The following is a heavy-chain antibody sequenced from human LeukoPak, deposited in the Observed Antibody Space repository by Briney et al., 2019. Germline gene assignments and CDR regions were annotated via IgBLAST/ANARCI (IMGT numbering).Heavy chain of an antibody. CDR1: GYTFTSYY. J-gene: IGHJ4*02. CDR2: INPSGGST. CDR3: VREGNEVFTKNFDH. D-gene: IGHD4-23*01. Sequence: ASVKVSCKASGYTFTSYYMHWVRQAPGQGLEWMGIINPSGGSTSSPQKFQGRVTMTRDTSMSTAYMELSSLTSDDTAMYYCVREGNEVFTKNFDHWGQGALVTVSS. V-gene: IGHV1-46*01.